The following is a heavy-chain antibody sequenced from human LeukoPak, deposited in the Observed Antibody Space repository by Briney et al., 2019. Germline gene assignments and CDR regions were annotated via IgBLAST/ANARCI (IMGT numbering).Heavy chain of an antibody. D-gene: IGHD6-13*01. CDR1: GYPFTGYY. J-gene: IGHJ3*02. V-gene: IGHV1-2*02. Sequence: ASVKVSCKASGYPFTGYYMHWVRQAPGHGPEWMGWINPDSGGTKYAQKFQGRVTMTRNTSISTAYMELSSLRSEDTAVYYCARGGSSLDAFDIWGQGTMVTVSS. CDR3: ARGGSSLDAFDI. CDR2: INPDSGGT.